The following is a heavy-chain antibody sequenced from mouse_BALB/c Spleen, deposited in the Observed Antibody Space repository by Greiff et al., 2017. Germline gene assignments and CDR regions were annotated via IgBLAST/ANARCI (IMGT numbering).Heavy chain of an antibody. CDR3: ARDLGVRRGFAY. J-gene: IGHJ3*01. CDR1: GFTFSDYG. Sequence: EVKLQESGGGLVQPGGSRKLSCAASGFTFSDYGMAWVRQAPGKGPEWVAFISNLAYSIYYADTVTGRFTISRENAKNTLYLEMSSLRSEDTAMYYCARDLGVRRGFAYWGQGTLVTVSA. D-gene: IGHD2-14*01. V-gene: IGHV5-15*02. CDR2: ISNLAYSI.